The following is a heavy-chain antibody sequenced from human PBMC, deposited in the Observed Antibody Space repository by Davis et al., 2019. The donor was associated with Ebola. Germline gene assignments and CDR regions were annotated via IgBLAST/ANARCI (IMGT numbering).Heavy chain of an antibody. V-gene: IGHV4-38-2*02. Sequence: MPSETLSLTCTVSAYSTSSDYYWCWIRLPPGKGLEWIGSIKHRGSSYYNPSLKTRATMAVDTSKSQFSLELTSVTAADTAVYYCARVTGASHAGPWGQGTLVTVSS. J-gene: IGHJ5*02. CDR2: IKHRGSS. CDR1: AYSTSSDYY. D-gene: IGHD4/OR15-4a*01. CDR3: ARVTGASHAGP.